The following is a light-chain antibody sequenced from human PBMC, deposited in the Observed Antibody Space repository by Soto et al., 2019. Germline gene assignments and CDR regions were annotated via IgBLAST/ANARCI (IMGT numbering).Light chain of an antibody. CDR1: KLGEQY. J-gene: IGLJ1*01. Sequence: SYELTQTPAVSVSPGQTASITCSGEKLGEQYACWYQQKPGQSPVMLIYETNKRPSGIPERFSGSKSGKTATLTISGTQALDEADYYCQTWDSGSAHYVFGTWTKVTVL. CDR2: ETN. V-gene: IGLV3-1*01. CDR3: QTWDSGSAHYV.